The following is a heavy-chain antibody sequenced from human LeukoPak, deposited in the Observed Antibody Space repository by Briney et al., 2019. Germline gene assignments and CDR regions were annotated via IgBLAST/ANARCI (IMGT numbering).Heavy chain of an antibody. CDR3: ARLQLWSYHFDY. CDR2: ISYDGSNK. Sequence: GGSLRLSCAASGFTFSSYAMHWVRQAPGKGLEWVAVISYDGSNKYYADSVKGRFTISRDNSKNTLYPQMNSLRAEDTAVYYCARLQLWSYHFDYWGQGTLVTVSS. CDR1: GFTFSSYA. J-gene: IGHJ4*02. D-gene: IGHD5-18*01. V-gene: IGHV3-30-3*01.